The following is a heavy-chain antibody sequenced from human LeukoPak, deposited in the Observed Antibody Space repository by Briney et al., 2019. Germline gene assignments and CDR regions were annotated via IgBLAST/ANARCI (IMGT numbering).Heavy chain of an antibody. CDR2: ISGNGAST. CDR3: AKTPGLWSSYPPSHYFDY. J-gene: IGHJ4*02. D-gene: IGHD3-16*01. V-gene: IGHV3-23*01. Sequence: GGSLRLSCAASGFTFSSYAMSWVRQAPGKGLEWVSGISGNGASTYYVDSVKGRFTMSRDNSKNTLYVQMNSLRAEDTAVYYCAKTPGLWSSYPPSHYFDYWGQGTLVTVSS. CDR1: GFTFSSYA.